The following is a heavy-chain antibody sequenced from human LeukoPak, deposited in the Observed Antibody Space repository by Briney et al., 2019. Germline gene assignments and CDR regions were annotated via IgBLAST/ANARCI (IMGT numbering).Heavy chain of an antibody. J-gene: IGHJ4*02. CDR3: ARPYGSRSYYNAVVSLDY. CDR2: INHSGST. Sequence: SETLSLTCAVYGGSFSGYYWSWIRQPPGKGPEWIGEINHSGSTNYNPSLKSRVTISVDTSKNQFSLKLSSVTAADTAVYYCARPYGSRSYYNAVVSLDYWGQGTLVTVSS. V-gene: IGHV4-34*01. CDR1: GGSFSGYY. D-gene: IGHD3-10*01.